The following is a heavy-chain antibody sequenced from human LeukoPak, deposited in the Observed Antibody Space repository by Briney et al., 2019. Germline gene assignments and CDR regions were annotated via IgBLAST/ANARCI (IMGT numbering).Heavy chain of an antibody. CDR2: IDPSDSYT. J-gene: IGHJ4*02. Sequence: GESLRISCRGSGYSFTTYWISWVRQMPAKGLEWMGRIDPSDSYTKYNPSFQGHVTISADKSISTAYLQWSSLKASDSAMYYCARRYSSDYYWDDWGQGTLVTVSS. V-gene: IGHV5-10-1*01. CDR3: ARRYSSDYYWDD. D-gene: IGHD6-25*01. CDR1: GYSFTTYW.